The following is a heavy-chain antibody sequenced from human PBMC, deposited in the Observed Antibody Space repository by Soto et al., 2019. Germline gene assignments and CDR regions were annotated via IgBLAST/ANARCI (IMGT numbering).Heavy chain of an antibody. V-gene: IGHV4-61*01. CDR2: MYNSGST. Sequence: TSETLSLTCTVSGGSVSSGSYYWSWIRQPPGKGLEWIGYMYNSGSTNYNPSLKSRAIISVDTSKNQFSLKLSSVTAADTAVYYCARVSSGWYYFDYWGKGTLVTVAS. CDR3: ARVSSGWYYFDY. D-gene: IGHD6-19*01. J-gene: IGHJ4*02. CDR1: GGSVSSGSYY.